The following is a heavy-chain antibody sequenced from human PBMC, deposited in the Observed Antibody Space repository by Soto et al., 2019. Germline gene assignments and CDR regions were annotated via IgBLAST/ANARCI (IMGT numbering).Heavy chain of an antibody. J-gene: IGHJ6*02. CDR3: ASEAHYYASSSALDV. D-gene: IGHD3-10*01. CDR1: GFRFSGYA. Sequence: EVQLLESGGGLVQPGGSLRLSCVASGFRFSGYAMSWVRQAPGEGLEWVSVISGSDGSTYYADSVKGRFTISRDDSKNTLFLQMNSLRAEDTAIYYCASEAHYYASSSALDVWGQGTTVTVSS. V-gene: IGHV3-23*01. CDR2: ISGSDGST.